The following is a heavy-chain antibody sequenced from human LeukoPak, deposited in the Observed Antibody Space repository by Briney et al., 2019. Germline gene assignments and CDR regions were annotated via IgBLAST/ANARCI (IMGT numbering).Heavy chain of an antibody. Sequence: SVKVSCKASGGTFSSYAISWVRQAPGQGLEWMGRIIPILGIANYAQKFQGRVTITADKSTSTAYMELSSLRSEDTAVYYCARVRTVVVPAVRYYYGMDVWGQGTTVTASS. V-gene: IGHV1-69*04. CDR3: ARVRTVVVPAVRYYYGMDV. J-gene: IGHJ6*02. CDR1: GGTFSSYA. D-gene: IGHD2-2*01. CDR2: IIPILGIA.